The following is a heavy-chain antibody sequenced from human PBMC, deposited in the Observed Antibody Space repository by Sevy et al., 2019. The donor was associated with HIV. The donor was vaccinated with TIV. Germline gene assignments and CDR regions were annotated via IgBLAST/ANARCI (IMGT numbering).Heavy chain of an antibody. CDR3: GRDCSSASCLWGMDV. D-gene: IGHD2-2*01. CDR1: GFSFSNYW. V-gene: IGHV3-7*03. J-gene: IGHJ6*02. Sequence: GGSLRLSCAASGFSFSNYWMSWVRQAPGKGLEWVANIKRDGSEKYYVASVKGRFTISRDNAKTSLFLQMNSLRGEDTAVYYCGRDCSSASCLWGMDVWGQGTTVTVSS. CDR2: IKRDGSEK.